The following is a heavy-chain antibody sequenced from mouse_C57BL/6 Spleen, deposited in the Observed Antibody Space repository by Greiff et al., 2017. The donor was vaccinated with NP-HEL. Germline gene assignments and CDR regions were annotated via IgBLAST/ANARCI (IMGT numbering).Heavy chain of an antibody. CDR3: ARGDKLGRAMDY. CDR1: GYAFSSYW. J-gene: IGHJ4*01. Sequence: VQLQQSGAELVKPGASVKISCKASGYAFSSYWMNWVKQRPGKGLERIGQIYPGDGDTNYNGKFKGKATLTADKSSSTAYMQLSSLTSEDSAVYFCARGDKLGRAMDYWGQGTSVTVSS. CDR2: IYPGDGDT. D-gene: IGHD4-1*01. V-gene: IGHV1-80*01.